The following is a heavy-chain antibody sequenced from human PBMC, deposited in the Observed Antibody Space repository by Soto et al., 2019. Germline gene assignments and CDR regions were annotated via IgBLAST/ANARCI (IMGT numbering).Heavy chain of an antibody. D-gene: IGHD3-22*01. CDR1: GFTFSSYA. J-gene: IGHJ3*01. CDR3: ARDQLYYNDISGRPLNAFDV. V-gene: IGHV3-23*01. Sequence: GGSLRLSCAASGFTFSSYAMSWVRQAPGKGLEWVSTISGSGAGTYYADSVKGRFTISRDNAKNSLYLQMNSLRAEDTAVYYCARDQLYYNDISGRPLNAFDVWGQGTMVTVSS. CDR2: ISGSGAGT.